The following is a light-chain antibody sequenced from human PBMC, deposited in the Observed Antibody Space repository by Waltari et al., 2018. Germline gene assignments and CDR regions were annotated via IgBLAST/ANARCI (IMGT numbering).Light chain of an antibody. Sequence: EIVMTQSPATLSVSPGDRATLFCRASQGVSSNLAWYQQKPGQAPRLLIYGASSRATGIPGRFSGSGSGTDFTLTISSLQSEDFAVYYCQQYNSWPPYTFGQGTKLQIK. CDR3: QQYNSWPPYT. J-gene: IGKJ2*01. V-gene: IGKV3-15*01. CDR1: QGVSSN. CDR2: GAS.